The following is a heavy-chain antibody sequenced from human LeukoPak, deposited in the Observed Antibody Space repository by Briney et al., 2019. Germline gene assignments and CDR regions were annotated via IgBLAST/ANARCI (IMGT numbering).Heavy chain of an antibody. Sequence: GGSLSLSCAPSGLTFSIYSVNWVRQAPGEGLEWVSSISSGGTLIFYADSVKGRFTISTDNAKKSVFLQMNSLRAENSAVYYCAREPTGDYWGQGELVTASS. CDR2: ISSGGTLI. V-gene: IGHV3-21*01. CDR3: AREPTGDY. D-gene: IGHD1-1*01. J-gene: IGHJ4*02. CDR1: GLTFSIYS.